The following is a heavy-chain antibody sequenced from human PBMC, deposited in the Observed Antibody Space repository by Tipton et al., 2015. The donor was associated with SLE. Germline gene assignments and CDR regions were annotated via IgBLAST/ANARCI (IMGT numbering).Heavy chain of an antibody. CDR3: ATARRRAAAGDY. J-gene: IGHJ4*02. V-gene: IGHV1-2*07. D-gene: IGHD6-13*01. CDR1: GYTFTGYY. Sequence: QLVQSGAEVKKPGASVKVSCKASGYTFTGYYMHWVRQAPGQGLGWMGWINPNSGGPNYAHEFQGRVTMTRDTSISTAYMVLSRRRSDDTAVFYCATARRRAAAGDYWGQGTLVTVSS. CDR2: INPNSGGP.